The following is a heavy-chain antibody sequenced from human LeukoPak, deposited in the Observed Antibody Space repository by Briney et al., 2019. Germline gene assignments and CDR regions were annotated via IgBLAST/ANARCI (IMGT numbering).Heavy chain of an antibody. J-gene: IGHJ4*02. Sequence: PSETLSLTCAVYGGSFSSYYWSWIRQPPGKGLEWIGEINHSGSTNYNPSLKSRVTISVDTSKNQFSLKLSSVTAADTAVYYCARGGDEYGYWGQGTLVTVSS. CDR3: ARGGDEYGY. CDR2: INHSGST. D-gene: IGHD2-21*02. V-gene: IGHV4-34*01. CDR1: GGSFSSYY.